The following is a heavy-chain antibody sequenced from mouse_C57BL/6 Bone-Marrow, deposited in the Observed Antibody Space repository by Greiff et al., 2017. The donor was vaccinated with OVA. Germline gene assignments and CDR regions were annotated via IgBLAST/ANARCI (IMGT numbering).Heavy chain of an antibody. CDR2: IYPRSGNT. Sequence: VKLQESGAELARPGASVKLSCTASGYTFTSYGISWVKQRTGQGLEWIGEIYPRSGNTYYIEKFKGKATLTADKSSSTTYMELRSLTSEDSAVYFCARVYYDYDKAWFAYWGQGTLVTVSA. J-gene: IGHJ3*01. CDR1: GYTFTSYG. V-gene: IGHV1-81*01. D-gene: IGHD2-4*01. CDR3: ARVYYDYDKAWFAY.